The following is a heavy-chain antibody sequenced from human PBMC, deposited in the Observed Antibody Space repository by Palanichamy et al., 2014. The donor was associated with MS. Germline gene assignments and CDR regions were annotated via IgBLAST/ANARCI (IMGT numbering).Heavy chain of an antibody. J-gene: IGHJ6*02. CDR3: ARGGPHFRMDVFYYGMDV. CDR2: INHSGYT. Sequence: QVQLQQWGAGLLKPTETLSLTCTVSGGSFSGFYWGWIRQSPGKGLEWIAEINHSGYTNYSPSLKSRVTISVDTSKNQFSLKVRSVTAADTAVYYCARGGPHFRMDVFYYGMDVWGQGTTVTVSS. D-gene: IGHD3-3*02. V-gene: IGHV4-34*01. CDR1: GGSFSGFY.